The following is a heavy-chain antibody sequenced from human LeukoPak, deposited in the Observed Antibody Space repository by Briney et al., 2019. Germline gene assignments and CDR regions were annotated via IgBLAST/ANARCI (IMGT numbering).Heavy chain of an antibody. V-gene: IGHV3-9*01. J-gene: IGHJ4*02. CDR2: ISWNSGSI. CDR3: ARAVRAAAGTGLAITFDY. Sequence: GGSLRLSCAASGFTFDDYAMHWVRQAPGKGLEWVSGISWNSGSIGYADSVKGRFTISRDNAKNSLYLQMNSLRAEDTAVYYCARAVRAAAGTGLAITFDYWGQGTLVTVSS. CDR1: GFTFDDYA. D-gene: IGHD6-13*01.